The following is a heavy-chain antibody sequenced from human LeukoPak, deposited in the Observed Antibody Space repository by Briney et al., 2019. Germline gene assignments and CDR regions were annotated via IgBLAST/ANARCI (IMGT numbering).Heavy chain of an antibody. D-gene: IGHD3-10*01. Sequence: SESLSLTCTVSGGSISSNYWSWIRQPPGKGLEWIGYINFSGITDQNPSLKSRVTISVDTSKNQFSLKLSSVTAADTAIYYCARYYYGSGSYQFDYWGQGTLVTVSS. V-gene: IGHV4-59*08. CDR3: ARYYYGSGSYQFDY. J-gene: IGHJ4*02. CDR2: INFSGIT. CDR1: GGSISSNY.